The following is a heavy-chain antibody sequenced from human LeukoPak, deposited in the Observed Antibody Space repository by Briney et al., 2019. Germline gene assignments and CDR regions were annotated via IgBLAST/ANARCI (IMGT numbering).Heavy chain of an antibody. CDR3: ARDPYPMTGEFDY. CDR2: IYYSGST. Sequence: SETLSLTCSVSGGSISSGGYYWSSIRQHPGKGLEWIGYIYYSGSTYYNPSLKIRLTISVDTSRNHFYLKRSSVTAADPAVYYCARDPYPMTGEFDYWGQGTLVTVSS. D-gene: IGHD7-27*01. J-gene: IGHJ4*02. V-gene: IGHV4-31*03. CDR1: GGSISSGGYY.